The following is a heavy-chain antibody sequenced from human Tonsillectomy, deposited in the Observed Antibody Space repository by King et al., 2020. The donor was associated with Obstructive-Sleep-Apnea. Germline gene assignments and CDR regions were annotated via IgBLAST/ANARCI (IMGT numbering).Heavy chain of an antibody. V-gene: IGHV1-18*04. CDR1: GYTFTSYG. CDR3: ARDLFRYSSGWYAY. D-gene: IGHD6-19*01. CDR2: ISAYNGNT. Sequence: QLVQSGAEVKKPGASVKVSCKASGYTFTSYGISWVRQAPGQGLEWMGWISAYNGNTNYAQKLQGRVTMTTDTSTSTAYMELRSLRYDDTAVYYCARDLFRYSSGWYAYWGQGTLVTVSS. J-gene: IGHJ4*02.